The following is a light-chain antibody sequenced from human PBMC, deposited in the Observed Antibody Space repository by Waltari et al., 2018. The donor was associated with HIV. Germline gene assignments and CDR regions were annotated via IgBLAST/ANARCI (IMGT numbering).Light chain of an antibody. Sequence: DIVLTQSPATLSLSPGERATLSCRASQSVSSYLAWYQQKPGQAPRLLIYEASNRATGIPARFSGSGSGTDFTLTISSLEPEDFAVYYCHQRSSWPRTFGQGTNLEIK. CDR1: QSVSSY. CDR3: HQRSSWPRT. CDR2: EAS. V-gene: IGKV3-11*01. J-gene: IGKJ2*01.